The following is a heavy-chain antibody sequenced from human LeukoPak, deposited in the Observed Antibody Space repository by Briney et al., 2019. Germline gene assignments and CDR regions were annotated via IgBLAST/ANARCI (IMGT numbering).Heavy chain of an antibody. Sequence: GGSLRLSCTASGFTFSAYAMPWVRQAPGKGLEWVAFIRYNGGKEHHADSVKGRFTISRDNSKNTLYLQMNSLRAEDTAVYYCAKVSSSCPDCSFYSWGQGTLVTVSS. J-gene: IGHJ4*02. CDR2: IRYNGGKE. CDR1: GFTFSAYA. V-gene: IGHV3-30*02. D-gene: IGHD6-13*01. CDR3: AKVSSSCPDCSFYS.